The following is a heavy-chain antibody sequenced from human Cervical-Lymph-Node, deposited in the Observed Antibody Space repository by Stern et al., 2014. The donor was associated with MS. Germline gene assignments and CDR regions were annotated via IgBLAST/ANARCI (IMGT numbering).Heavy chain of an antibody. D-gene: IGHD6-13*01. Sequence: EVQLVESGGGLVKPGGSLRLSCAASGFTFSSSSMNWVRQAPGKGLEWVSSPSSSSSYIYYAESLKGRFTISRDNAKNSLYLQMNSLRAEDTAVYYCAGEGIAAEDAFDIWGQGTMVTVSS. CDR1: GFTFSSSS. J-gene: IGHJ3*02. CDR2: PSSSSSYI. V-gene: IGHV3-21*01. CDR3: AGEGIAAEDAFDI.